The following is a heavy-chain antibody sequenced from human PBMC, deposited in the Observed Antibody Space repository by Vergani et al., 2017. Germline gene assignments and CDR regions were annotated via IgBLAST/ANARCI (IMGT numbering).Heavy chain of an antibody. V-gene: IGHV3-48*04. CDR3: AMGYCSSTSCFGTRAYYYGMDV. CDR1: GFTFSSYS. J-gene: IGHJ6*02. Sequence: EVQLVESGGGLVQPGGSLRLSCAASGFTFSSYSMNWVRQAPGKGLEWVSYISSSSSTIYYADSLKGRFTISRDNAKNSLYLQMNSLRAEDTAVYYCAMGYCSSTSCFGTRAYYYGMDVWGQGTTVTVSS. D-gene: IGHD2-2*01. CDR2: ISSSSSTI.